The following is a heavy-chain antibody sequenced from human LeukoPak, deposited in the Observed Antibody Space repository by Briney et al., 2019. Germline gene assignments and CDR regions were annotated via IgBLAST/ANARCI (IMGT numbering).Heavy chain of an antibody. J-gene: IGHJ4*02. CDR1: GGSISGYY. V-gene: IGHV4-34*01. Sequence: ETLSLTCTVSGGSISGYYWSWIRQPPGKGLEWIGEINHSGSTNYNPSLKSRVTISVDTSKNQFSLKLSSVTAADTAVYYCARGFGAYCGGDCYSDYFDYWGQGTLVTVSS. CDR3: ARGFGAYCGGDCYSDYFDY. D-gene: IGHD2-21*02. CDR2: INHSGST.